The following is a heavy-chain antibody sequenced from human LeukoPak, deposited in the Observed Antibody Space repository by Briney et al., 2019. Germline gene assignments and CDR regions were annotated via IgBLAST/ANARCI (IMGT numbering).Heavy chain of an antibody. V-gene: IGHV3-48*01. D-gene: IGHD3-10*01. CDR2: IDARSGIV. Sequence: SGGSLRLSCAASGFTFTMFGMNWVRQAPGKGLEWVSYIDARSGIVYYADSVQGRFTISRDDAKDSVFLQMNSLRAEDTAVYYCVRDRGWFHFDLWGQGTLVTVSS. CDR3: VRDRGWFHFDL. J-gene: IGHJ4*02. CDR1: GFTFTMFG.